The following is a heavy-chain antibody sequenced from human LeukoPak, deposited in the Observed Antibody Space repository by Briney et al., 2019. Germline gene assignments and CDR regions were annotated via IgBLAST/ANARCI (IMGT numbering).Heavy chain of an antibody. V-gene: IGHV3-21*04. CDR1: GFTFSSYS. D-gene: IGHD2-2*02. J-gene: IGHJ4*02. Sequence: GGSLRLSCAASGFTFSSYSMNWVRQAPGKGLEWVSSISSSSSYIYYADSVKGRFTISRDNAKNSLYLQMNSLRAEDTAVYYCARAGFRYCSSTSCYTSFDYWGQGTLVTVSS. CDR3: ARAGFRYCSSTSCYTSFDY. CDR2: ISSSSSYI.